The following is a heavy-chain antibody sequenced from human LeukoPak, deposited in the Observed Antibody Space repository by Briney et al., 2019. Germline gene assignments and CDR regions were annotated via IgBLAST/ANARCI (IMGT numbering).Heavy chain of an antibody. Sequence: GGSLRLSCAASGFTFNKSAMHWVRQAPGKGLQWVAVISNDGSNKYYADSVKGRFTITRDNSKNTLYLQVNSLRAEDTAVYYWAKLETGGYQGIEYWGQGTLVTVSS. CDR2: ISNDGSNK. D-gene: IGHD3-16*02. J-gene: IGHJ4*02. V-gene: IGHV3-30*18. CDR3: AKLETGGYQGIEY. CDR1: GFTFNKSA.